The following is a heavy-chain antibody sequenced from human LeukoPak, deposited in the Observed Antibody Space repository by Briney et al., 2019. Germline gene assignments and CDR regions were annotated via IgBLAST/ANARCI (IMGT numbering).Heavy chain of an antibody. CDR1: GFTFDDYG. CDR3: ARGEYGSGSYHIDY. V-gene: IGHV3-20*04. Sequence: GGSLRLSCAASGFTFDDYGMSWVRQAPGKGLEWVSGINWNGGSTGYADSVKGRFTISRDNAKNSLYLQMNSLRAEDTAVYYCARGEYGSGSYHIDYWGQGTLVTVSS. CDR2: INWNGGST. D-gene: IGHD3-10*01. J-gene: IGHJ4*02.